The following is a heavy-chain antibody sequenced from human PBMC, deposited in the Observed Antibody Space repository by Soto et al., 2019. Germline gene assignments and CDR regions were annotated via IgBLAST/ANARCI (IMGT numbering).Heavy chain of an antibody. D-gene: IGHD1-26*01. Sequence: SETLSLTCTVSGGSISSYYWSWIRQPPGKGLEWIGYIYYSGSTNYNPSLKSRVTISVDTSKNQFSLKLSSVTAADTAVYYCARGRSSGSYFDFDYWGQGTLVTVSS. CDR3: ARGRSSGSYFDFDY. J-gene: IGHJ4*02. CDR1: GGSISSYY. CDR2: IYYSGST. V-gene: IGHV4-59*01.